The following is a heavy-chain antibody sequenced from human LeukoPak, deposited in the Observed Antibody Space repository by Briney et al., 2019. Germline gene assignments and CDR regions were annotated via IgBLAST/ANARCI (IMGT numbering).Heavy chain of an antibody. J-gene: IGHJ4*02. CDR2: INPNSGGT. V-gene: IGHV1-2*02. D-gene: IGHD4-17*01. CDR1: GYTFTGYY. CDR3: ARTGSYGDYVTFDY. Sequence: ASVKVSCKASGYTFTGYYMHWVRQAPGHGLEWMGWINPNSGGTNYAQNFQGRVTMTRNTSISTAYMELSRLRSDDTAVYYCARTGSYGDYVTFDYWGQGTLVTVSS.